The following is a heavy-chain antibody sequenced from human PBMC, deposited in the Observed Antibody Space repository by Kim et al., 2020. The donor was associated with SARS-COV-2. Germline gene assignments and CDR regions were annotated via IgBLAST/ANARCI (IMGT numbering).Heavy chain of an antibody. J-gene: IGHJ6*02. V-gene: IGHV6-1*01. Sequence: SQTLSLTCAISGDSVSSNSAAWNWIRQSPSRGLEWLGRTYYRSKWYNDYAVSVKSRITINPDTSKNQFSLQLNSVTPEDTAVYYCARGPTTAYDILTGYNYYYYYGMDVWGQGTTVTVSS. D-gene: IGHD3-9*01. CDR2: TYYRSKWYN. CDR1: GDSVSSNSAA. CDR3: ARGPTTAYDILTGYNYYYYYGMDV.